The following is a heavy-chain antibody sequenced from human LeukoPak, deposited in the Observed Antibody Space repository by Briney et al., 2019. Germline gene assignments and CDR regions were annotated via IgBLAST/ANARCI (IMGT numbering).Heavy chain of an antibody. CDR1: GYSFTSYW. D-gene: IGHD6-19*01. Sequence: GSSLKISCKASGYSFTSYWIGWVRQMPGKGLEWLGIINPGDSDTRYSPSFQGEVTISADKSISTANLQWSSLKASDTAMYYCARRIGSGWYDYWGQGTLVTVSS. V-gene: IGHV5-51*01. J-gene: IGHJ4*02. CDR3: ARRIGSGWYDY. CDR2: INPGDSDT.